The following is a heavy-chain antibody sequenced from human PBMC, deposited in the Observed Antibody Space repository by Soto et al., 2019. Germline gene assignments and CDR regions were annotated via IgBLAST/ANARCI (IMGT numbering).Heavy chain of an antibody. CDR1: GYSFTSYW. CDR2: IYPGDSDT. D-gene: IGHD3-22*01. J-gene: IGHJ4*02. Sequence: PGESLKISCKGSGYSFTSYWIGWVRQMPGKGLEWMGIIYPGDSDTRYSPSFQGQVTISADKSISTAYLQWSSLKASDTAMYYCARHPELTDSSGYYIDYWGQGTLVTVSS. V-gene: IGHV5-51*01. CDR3: ARHPELTDSSGYYIDY.